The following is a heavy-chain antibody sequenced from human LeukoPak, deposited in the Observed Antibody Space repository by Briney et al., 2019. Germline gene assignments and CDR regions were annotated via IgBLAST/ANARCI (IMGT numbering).Heavy chain of an antibody. CDR1: GFTFSSYW. D-gene: IGHD3-22*01. CDR3: AKDTSAYYYDSSAGP. V-gene: IGHV3-7*03. Sequence: GGSLRLSCAASGFTFSSYWMSWVRQAPGKGLEWVANIKQDGSDKYYVDSVKGRFIISRDNVKNSLYLQMNSLRAEDTAVYYCAKDTSAYYYDSSAGPWGQGTLVTVSS. J-gene: IGHJ5*02. CDR2: IKQDGSDK.